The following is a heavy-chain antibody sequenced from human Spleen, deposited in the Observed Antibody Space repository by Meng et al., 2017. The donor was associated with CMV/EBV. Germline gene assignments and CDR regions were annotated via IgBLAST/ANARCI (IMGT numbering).Heavy chain of an antibody. CDR2: ISFDGSNK. CDR1: GFTFSSFA. D-gene: IGHD3-3*01. CDR3: VKDRFWSGYYYFDF. V-gene: IGHV3-30*04. J-gene: IGHJ4*02. Sequence: GGSLRLSCAVSGFTFSSFAMHWARQAPGKGLEWVAVISFDGSNKYYADSVKGRFTISRDNARDSLYLQMDSLRVEDTALYFCVKDRFWSGYYYFDFWGQGTLVTVSS.